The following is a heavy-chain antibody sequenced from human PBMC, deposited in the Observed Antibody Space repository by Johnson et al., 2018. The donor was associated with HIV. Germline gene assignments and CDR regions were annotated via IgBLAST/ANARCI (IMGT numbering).Heavy chain of an antibody. CDR1: RFTFSSYA. V-gene: IGHV3-30*04. D-gene: IGHD6-6*01. CDR3: ARDQEQLVPWDAFDI. CDR2: ISYDGSNK. Sequence: QVQLVESGGGVVQPGRSLRLSCVASRFTFSSYALHWVRQAPGKGLEWVAVISYDGSNKYYADSVKGRFTISRDNSKNTLYLQMNSLRAEDTAVYYCARDQEQLVPWDAFDIWGQGTMVTVSS. J-gene: IGHJ3*02.